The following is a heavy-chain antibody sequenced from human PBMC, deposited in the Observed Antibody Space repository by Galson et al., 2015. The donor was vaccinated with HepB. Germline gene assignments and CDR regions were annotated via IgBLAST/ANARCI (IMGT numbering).Heavy chain of an antibody. D-gene: IGHD3-16*01. V-gene: IGHV3-7*01. J-gene: IGHJ3*01. Sequence: SLRPSCAASGFSFNMFWMTWVRQAPGKGLEWVASIREDGGLKSYVDSVKGRFTISRDNARDALCRQRDSLRDEDTAVYYCARDLTYHNKNIYYDENIYYDAHDVWGQGTMVTVSS. CDR2: IREDGGLK. CDR1: GFSFNMFW. CDR3: ARDLTYHNKNIYYDENIYYDAHDV.